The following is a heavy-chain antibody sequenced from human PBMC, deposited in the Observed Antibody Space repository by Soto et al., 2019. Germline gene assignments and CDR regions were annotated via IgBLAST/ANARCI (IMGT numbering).Heavy chain of an antibody. D-gene: IGHD3-10*01. CDR3: AREPYTMVRGVIIPDYYYYYGMDV. V-gene: IGHV6-1*01. J-gene: IGHJ6*02. CDR2: TYYRSKWYN. CDR1: GDSVSSNSAA. Sequence: SQTLSLTCVISGDSVSSNSAAWNWIRQSPSRGLEWLGRTYYRSKWYNDYAVSVKSRITINPDTSKNQFSLQLNSVTPEDTAVYYCAREPYTMVRGVIIPDYYYYYGMDVWGQGTTVTVSS.